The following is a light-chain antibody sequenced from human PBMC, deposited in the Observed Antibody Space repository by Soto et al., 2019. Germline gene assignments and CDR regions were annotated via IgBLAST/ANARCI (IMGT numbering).Light chain of an antibody. J-gene: IGKJ1*01. CDR3: QHYNNWPPGRT. V-gene: IGKV3-15*01. Sequence: VLTQSPATLSWSPGERATLCCWASQRLISYLAWYQQKPGQAPRLLIYGASTRATVIPARFSGSGSGTEFTLAISSLQTEDSALYSSQHYNNWPPGRTFGPGTKVDIK. CDR1: QRLISY. CDR2: GAS.